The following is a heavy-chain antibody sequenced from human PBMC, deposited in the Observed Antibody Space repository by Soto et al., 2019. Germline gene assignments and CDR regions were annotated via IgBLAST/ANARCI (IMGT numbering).Heavy chain of an antibody. Sequence: QLQLQESGPGLVKPSETLSLTCSVSGGSISSVSYYWGWIRQPPGKGLEWIGSIYYSGSAYYSPSLKSRXTXSVDTSKNQLSLELRSVTAADTAVYYCARLHCNSPNCVPLDPWGQGTLVTVSS. V-gene: IGHV4-39*01. J-gene: IGHJ5*02. D-gene: IGHD2-2*01. CDR3: ARLHCNSPNCVPLDP. CDR2: IYYSGSA. CDR1: GGSISSVSYY.